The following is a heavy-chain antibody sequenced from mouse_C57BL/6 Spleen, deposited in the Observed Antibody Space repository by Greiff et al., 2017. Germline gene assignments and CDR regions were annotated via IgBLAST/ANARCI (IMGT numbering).Heavy chain of an antibody. V-gene: IGHV1-81*01. CDR3: ARGITTVGAPFDY. Sequence: QVQLQQSGAELARPGASVKLSCKASGYTFTSYGISWVKQRTGQGLEWIGEIYPRSGNTYYNEKFKGKATLTADKSSSTAYMELRSLTSEDSAVYFCARGITTVGAPFDYWGQGTTLTVSS. J-gene: IGHJ2*01. CDR2: IYPRSGNT. CDR1: GYTFTSYG. D-gene: IGHD1-1*01.